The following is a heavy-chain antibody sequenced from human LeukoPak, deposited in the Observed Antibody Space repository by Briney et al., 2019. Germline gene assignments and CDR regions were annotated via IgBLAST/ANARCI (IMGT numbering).Heavy chain of an antibody. CDR1: GXSFANYW. V-gene: IGHV5-51*01. CDR2: IYPGDSDT. Sequence: KPGESLKISCKGSGXSFANYWIGWVRQTPGKGLEYMAFIYPGDSDTRYNPSFQGQVTISADKSISTAYLQWSSLKASDTAMYYCVRLASGRALIYFEFWGQGTLVTVSS. J-gene: IGHJ4*02. D-gene: IGHD3-10*01. CDR3: VRLASGRALIYFEF.